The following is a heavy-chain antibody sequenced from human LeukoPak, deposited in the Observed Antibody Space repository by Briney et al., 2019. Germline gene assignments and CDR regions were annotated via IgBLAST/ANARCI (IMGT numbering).Heavy chain of an antibody. J-gene: IGHJ4*02. Sequence: GGSLRLSCAASGFTVNSKYMSWVRQAPGKGLEWVANIRQDGSDKYYVDSVKGRFTISRDNAKNSLYLQMNSLRVEDTAVYYCARDGGSAIPFDYWGQGTLVTVSS. CDR2: IRQDGSDK. CDR1: GFTVNSKY. V-gene: IGHV3-7*01. CDR3: ARDGGSAIPFDY.